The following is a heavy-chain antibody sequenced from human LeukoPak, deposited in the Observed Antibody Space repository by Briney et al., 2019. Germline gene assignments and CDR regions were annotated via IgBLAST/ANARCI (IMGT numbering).Heavy chain of an antibody. CDR1: GGTFSSYA. CDR2: IIPIFGPA. V-gene: IGHV1-69*05. D-gene: IGHD6-19*01. Sequence: GASVKVSCKASGGTFSSYAISWVRQAPGQGLEWMGGIIPIFGPANYAQKFQGRVTITTDESTSTAYMELSSLRSEDTAVYYCARGGAAVAGTRSNWFDPWGQGTLVTVSS. J-gene: IGHJ5*02. CDR3: ARGGAAVAGTRSNWFDP.